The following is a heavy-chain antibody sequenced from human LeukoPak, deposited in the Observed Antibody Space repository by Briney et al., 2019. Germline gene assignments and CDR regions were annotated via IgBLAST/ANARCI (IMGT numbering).Heavy chain of an antibody. Sequence: PGGSLRLSCAASGFTFSSYWMSWVRQAPGKGLEWVANIKQDGSEKYYVDSVKGRFTISRDNAKNSLYLQMNSLRAEDTAVYYCARDQADIVVVPASFFDYWGQGTLVTVSS. CDR2: IKQDGSEK. CDR3: ARDQADIVVVPASFFDY. D-gene: IGHD2-2*01. V-gene: IGHV3-7*01. J-gene: IGHJ4*02. CDR1: GFTFSSYW.